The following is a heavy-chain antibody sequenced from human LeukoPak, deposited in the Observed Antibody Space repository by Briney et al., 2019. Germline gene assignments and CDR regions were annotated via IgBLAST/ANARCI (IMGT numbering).Heavy chain of an antibody. CDR2: ISHDAKEK. J-gene: IGHJ4*02. CDR3: AKGVFGSRGTSFADS. V-gene: IGHV3-30*18. D-gene: IGHD3-10*01. Sequence: GGSLRLSCVASGFTFSNYAMHWVRQAPGKGLEWAAVISHDAKEKYYGDPVKGRFTISRDNSKNTLYLQMNNIRAEDTATYYCAKGVFGSRGTSFADSWGRGALVTVSS. CDR1: GFTFSNYA.